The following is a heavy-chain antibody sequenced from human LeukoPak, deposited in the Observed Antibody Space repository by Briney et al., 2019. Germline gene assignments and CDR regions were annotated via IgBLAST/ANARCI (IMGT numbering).Heavy chain of an antibody. CDR1: GFTFSSYS. D-gene: IGHD2-2*01. J-gene: IGHJ4*02. CDR3: ARVRCSSTSCTYYFDY. V-gene: IGHV3-21*01. Sequence: GGSLRLSCAASGFTFSSYSMNWVRQAPGKGLEWVSSISSSSSYIYYADSVKGRLTISRDNAKNSLYLQMNSLRAEDTAVYYCARVRCSSTSCTYYFDYWGQGTLVTVSS. CDR2: ISSSSSYI.